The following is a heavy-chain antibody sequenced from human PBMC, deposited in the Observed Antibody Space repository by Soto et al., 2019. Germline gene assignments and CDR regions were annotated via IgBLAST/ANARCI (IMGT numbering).Heavy chain of an antibody. CDR3: ARLAVAGSDNWFDP. CDR2: IIPILGIA. J-gene: IGHJ5*02. V-gene: IGHV1-69*02. D-gene: IGHD6-19*01. Sequence: QVQLVQSGAEVKKPGSSVKVSCKASGGTFSSYTISWVRQAPGQGLEWMGRIIPILGIANYAQKFQGRVTITADKSTSTAYMELSSLRSEDTAVYYCARLAVAGSDNWFDPWGQGTLVTVSS. CDR1: GGTFSSYT.